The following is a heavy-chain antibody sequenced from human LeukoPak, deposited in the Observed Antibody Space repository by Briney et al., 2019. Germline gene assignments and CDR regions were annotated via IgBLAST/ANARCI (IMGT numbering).Heavy chain of an antibody. J-gene: IGHJ6*03. CDR1: GITFSNYN. CDR3: ARGGAYYYYMDV. Sequence: GGSLRLSCAAPGITFSNYNMNWVRQAPGKGLEWISSITSSSSYTFYADSVKGRFTISRDNAKNSLYLQMNSLRVEDTAVYYCARGGAYYYYMDVWGKGTTVTVSS. D-gene: IGHD4/OR15-4a*01. V-gene: IGHV3-21*01. CDR2: ITSSSSYT.